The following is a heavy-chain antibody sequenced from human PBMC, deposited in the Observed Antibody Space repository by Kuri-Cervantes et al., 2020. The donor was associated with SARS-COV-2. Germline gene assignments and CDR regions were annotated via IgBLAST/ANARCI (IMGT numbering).Heavy chain of an antibody. CDR2: IRSKAYGGTT. D-gene: IGHD3-3*01. V-gene: IGHV3-49*04. Sequence: GESRKISCTASGFTFGDYAMSWVRQAPGKGLEWVGFIRSKAYGGTTEYAASVKGRFTISRDDSKSIAYLQMNSLKTEDTAVYYCTRENFWSGYSDYWGQGTLVTVSS. CDR1: GFTFGDYA. CDR3: TRENFWSGYSDY. J-gene: IGHJ4*02.